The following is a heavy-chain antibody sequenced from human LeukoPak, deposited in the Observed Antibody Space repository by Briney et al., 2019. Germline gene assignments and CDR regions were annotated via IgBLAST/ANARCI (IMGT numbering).Heavy chain of an antibody. V-gene: IGHV4-34*01. J-gene: IGHJ5*02. Sequence: SETLSLTCSVYGGSLSGYYWSWIRQPPGKGLEWIGEINHSGSTNYNPSLKSRVTISVDTSKNQFSLKLSSVTAADTAVYYCARHGDVQLWLPYNWFDPWGQGTLVTVSS. CDR1: GGSLSGYY. D-gene: IGHD5-18*01. CDR2: INHSGST. CDR3: ARHGDVQLWLPYNWFDP.